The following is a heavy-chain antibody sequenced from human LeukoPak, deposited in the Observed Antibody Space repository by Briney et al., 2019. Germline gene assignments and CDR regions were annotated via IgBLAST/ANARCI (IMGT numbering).Heavy chain of an antibody. V-gene: IGHV3-30-3*01. CDR3: ARDAGYCSGGSCYSEAFDI. CDR1: GFTFSSYA. Sequence: GGSLRLSCAASGFTFSSYAMHWVRQAPGKGLEWVAVISYDGSNKYYADSVKGRFTISRDNSKNTLYLQMNSLRAEDTAVYYCARDAGYCSGGSCYSEAFDIWGQGTMVTVPS. CDR2: ISYDGSNK. D-gene: IGHD2-15*01. J-gene: IGHJ3*02.